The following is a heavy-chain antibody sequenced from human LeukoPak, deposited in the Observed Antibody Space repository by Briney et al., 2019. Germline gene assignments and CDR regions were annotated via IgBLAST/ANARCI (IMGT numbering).Heavy chain of an antibody. CDR2: ISSSGSTI. CDR1: GFTFSDYY. V-gene: IGHV3-11*04. CDR3: AREQWLARRPGFDY. J-gene: IGHJ4*02. D-gene: IGHD6-19*01. Sequence: MAGGSLRLSCAASGFTFSDYYMSWIRQAPGKGLEWVSYISSSGSTIYYADSVKGRFTISRDNAKNSLYLQMNSLRAEDTAVYYCAREQWLARRPGFDYWGQGTLVTVSS.